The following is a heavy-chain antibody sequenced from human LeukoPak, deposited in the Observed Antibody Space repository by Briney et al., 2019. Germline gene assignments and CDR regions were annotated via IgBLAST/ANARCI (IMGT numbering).Heavy chain of an antibody. CDR2: IYYSGST. J-gene: IGHJ4*02. CDR3: ARNDYDILTGYLYYFDY. Sequence: SETLSLTCSVCGGSIRGYYWRWVRQPPGKGREGSGYIYYSGSTNYNPSLKSRVTIPVDTSKNQFSLKLSSVTAADTAVYYCARNDYDILTGYLYYFDYWAREPWSPSPQ. CDR1: GGSIRGYY. D-gene: IGHD3-9*01. V-gene: IGHV4-59*01.